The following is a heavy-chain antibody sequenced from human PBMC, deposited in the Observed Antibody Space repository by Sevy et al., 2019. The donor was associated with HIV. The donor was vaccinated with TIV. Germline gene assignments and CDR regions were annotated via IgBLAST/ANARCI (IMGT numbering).Heavy chain of an antibody. CDR3: ANDRVGASRISGFDI. Sequence: GGSLRLSCAASGFTFDDYAMHWVRQAPGKGLEWVSGIYWDSGSVGYADSVKGRFTISRDNSENSLYLQMKSLRPEDTALYFCANDRVGASRISGFDIWGQGTMVTVSS. CDR1: GFTFDDYA. V-gene: IGHV3-9*01. J-gene: IGHJ3*02. D-gene: IGHD1-26*01. CDR2: IYWDSGSV.